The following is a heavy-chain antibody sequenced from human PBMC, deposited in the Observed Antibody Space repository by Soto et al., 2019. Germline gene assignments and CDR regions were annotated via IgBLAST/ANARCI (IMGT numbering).Heavy chain of an antibody. CDR2: INAGNGNT. D-gene: IGHD2-2*01. CDR3: ARGELGHCSSTSCYYSYYYGMDV. Sequence: ASVKVSCKXSGYTFTSYAMHWVRQAPGQRLEWMGWINAGNGNTKYSQKFQGRVTITRDTSASTAYMELSSLRSEDTAVYYCARGELGHCSSTSCYYSYYYGMDVWGQGTTVTVSS. J-gene: IGHJ6*02. CDR1: GYTFTSYA. V-gene: IGHV1-3*01.